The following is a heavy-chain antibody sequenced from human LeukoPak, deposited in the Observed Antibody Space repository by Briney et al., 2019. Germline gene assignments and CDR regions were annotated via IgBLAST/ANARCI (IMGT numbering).Heavy chain of an antibody. D-gene: IGHD3-10*01. Sequence: ASVKVSCKASGYTFTSYAMHWVRQAPGQRLEWMGWINAGNGNTKYSQKFQGRVTITRDTSASTAYMELSSLRSEDTAVYYCARENPEPDLWFGEFNWFDPWGQGTWSPSPQ. CDR3: ARENPEPDLWFGEFNWFDP. CDR1: GYTFTSYA. J-gene: IGHJ5*02. CDR2: INAGNGNT. V-gene: IGHV1-3*01.